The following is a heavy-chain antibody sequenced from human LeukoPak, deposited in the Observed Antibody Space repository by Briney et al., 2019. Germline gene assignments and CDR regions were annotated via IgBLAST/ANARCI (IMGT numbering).Heavy chain of an antibody. CDR1: GGSFSGYY. D-gene: IGHD1-1*01. CDR3: ARGTGTTVLYYYYGMDV. J-gene: IGHJ6*04. V-gene: IGHV4-34*01. Sequence: SETLSLTCAVYGGSFSGYYWSWIRQPPGKGLEWIGEINHSGSTNYNPSLKSRVTISVDTSKNQFSLKLSSVTAADTAVYYCARGTGTTVLYYYYGMDVWGKRTTVTVSS. CDR2: INHSGST.